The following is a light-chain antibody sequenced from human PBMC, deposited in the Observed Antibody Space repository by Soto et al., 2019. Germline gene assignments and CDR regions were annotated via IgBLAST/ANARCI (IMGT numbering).Light chain of an antibody. V-gene: IGKV1-16*02. CDR1: QDISHY. J-gene: IGKJ3*01. CDR3: QQYDTYPFT. Sequence: IQMTQSPSSLSASVGDRVTITCRASQDISHYLAWFQQKPGKAPKSLIYAASRLHSGVPSNFSGSGSRSAFTLTISSLQPEDFATYSCQQYDTYPFTFGPGTRVDIK. CDR2: AAS.